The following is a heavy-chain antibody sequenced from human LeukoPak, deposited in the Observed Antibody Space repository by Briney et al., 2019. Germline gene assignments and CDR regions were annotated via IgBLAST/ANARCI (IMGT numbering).Heavy chain of an antibody. CDR2: INSDGSST. Sequence: GGSLRLSCAASGFTFSSYWMHWVRQAPGKGLVWVSRINSDGSSTSYADSVKGRFTISRDNAKNTLYLQMNSLRAEDTAVYYCARELYYDFWSGYYPIYYYYYYGMDVWGQGTTVTVSS. J-gene: IGHJ6*02. CDR1: GFTFSSYW. V-gene: IGHV3-74*01. D-gene: IGHD3-3*01. CDR3: ARELYYDFWSGYYPIYYYYYYGMDV.